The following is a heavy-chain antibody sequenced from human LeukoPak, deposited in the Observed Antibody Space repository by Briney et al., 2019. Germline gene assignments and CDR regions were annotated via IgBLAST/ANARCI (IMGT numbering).Heavy chain of an antibody. CDR1: GFTFSRYW. Sequence: GGSLRLSCAASGFTFSRYWMHWVRQAPGKGLVWVSRINSDGSSTTYADSVKGRFSISRDNAKNSLYLQMNSLRAEDTAVYYCARDYDFWSGYLDYWGQGTLVTVSS. V-gene: IGHV3-74*03. CDR3: ARDYDFWSGYLDY. CDR2: INSDGSST. D-gene: IGHD3-3*01. J-gene: IGHJ4*02.